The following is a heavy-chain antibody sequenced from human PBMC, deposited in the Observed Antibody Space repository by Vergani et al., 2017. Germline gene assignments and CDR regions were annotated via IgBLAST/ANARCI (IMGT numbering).Heavy chain of an antibody. D-gene: IGHD2-2*01. CDR2: IYSGGSST. Sequence: EVQLLESGGGLVQPGGSLRLSCAASGFTFSSYAMSWVRQAPGKGLEWVSVIYSGGSSTYYADSVKGRLTISRDNSKNTLYLKMNSLRAEDTAVYYCAKNRGGCSSTSCYLDAFDIWGQGTMVTVSS. V-gene: IGHV3-23*03. CDR1: GFTFSSYA. CDR3: AKNRGGCSSTSCYLDAFDI. J-gene: IGHJ3*02.